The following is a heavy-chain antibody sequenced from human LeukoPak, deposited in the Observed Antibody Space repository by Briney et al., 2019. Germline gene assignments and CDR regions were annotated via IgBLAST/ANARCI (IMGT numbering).Heavy chain of an antibody. Sequence: PSETLSLTCTVSGGSISSGDYYWSWIRQPPGKGLEWIGYIYYSGSTYYNPSLKSPVTISVDTSKNQFSLKLSSVTAADTAVYYCARVLSGSGSYRGGRDAFDIWGQGTMVTVSS. D-gene: IGHD3-10*01. CDR1: GGSISSGDYY. V-gene: IGHV4-30-4*01. CDR2: IYYSGST. J-gene: IGHJ3*02. CDR3: ARVLSGSGSYRGGRDAFDI.